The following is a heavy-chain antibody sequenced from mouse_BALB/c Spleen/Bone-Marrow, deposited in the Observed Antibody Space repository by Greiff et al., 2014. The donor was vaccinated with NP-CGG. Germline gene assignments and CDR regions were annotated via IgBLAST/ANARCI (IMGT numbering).Heavy chain of an antibody. CDR2: IYPVNVNT. J-gene: IGHJ4*01. V-gene: IGHV1S56*01. CDR1: GYTLTSYY. CDR3: ARDTMDY. Sequence: VQLQQSGPELVKPGASVRISCKASGYTLTSYYIHWVKQRPGQGLEWIGWIYPVNVNTKYNEKFKGKATLTADKSSSTAYMQLSSLTSEDSAVYFCARDTMDYWGQGTSVTVSS.